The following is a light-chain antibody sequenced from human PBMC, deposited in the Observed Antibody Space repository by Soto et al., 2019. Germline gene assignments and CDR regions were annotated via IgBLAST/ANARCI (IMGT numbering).Light chain of an antibody. Sequence: DIQMTQSASSLSASVGDTVTITCRASQSISSYLNWYQQNPGKAPKLLIYAPSSLQCGAPSRSSGSGSGTDSPLTISSLQPEDFATYYCHQSYSTPRTFGQGTKV. V-gene: IGKV1-39*01. CDR2: APS. CDR1: QSISSY. J-gene: IGKJ1*01. CDR3: HQSYSTPRT.